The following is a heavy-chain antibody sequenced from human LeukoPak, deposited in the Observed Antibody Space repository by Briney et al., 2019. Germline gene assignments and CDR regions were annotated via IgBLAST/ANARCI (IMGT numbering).Heavy chain of an antibody. CDR2: MNPNSGNT. V-gene: IGHV1-8*01. D-gene: IGHD3-9*01. Sequence: ASVKVSCKPSGYTFTSYDINWVRQATGQGLEWMGWMNPNSGNTGYAQKFQGRVTMTRNTSISTAYMELSSLRSEDTAVYYCARELRYFDPIGYWGQGTLVTVSS. J-gene: IGHJ4*02. CDR1: GYTFTSYD. CDR3: ARELRYFDPIGY.